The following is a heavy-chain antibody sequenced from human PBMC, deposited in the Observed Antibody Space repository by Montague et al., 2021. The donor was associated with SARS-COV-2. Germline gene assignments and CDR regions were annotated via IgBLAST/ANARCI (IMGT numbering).Heavy chain of an antibody. D-gene: IGHD3-10*01. V-gene: IGHV4-4*07. Sequence: SETLSLTCSVSGDSITNHYRSWIRQPAGKGLEWIGRMHFTGKTNFSPFFSSRLTMSADTSKNQFSLKLTSVTAADTAIYFCARDRFEFGAGRQGTIDFWGQGTLVTVSS. CDR1: GDSITNHY. J-gene: IGHJ4*02. CDR2: MHFTGKT. CDR3: ARDRFEFGAGRQGTIDF.